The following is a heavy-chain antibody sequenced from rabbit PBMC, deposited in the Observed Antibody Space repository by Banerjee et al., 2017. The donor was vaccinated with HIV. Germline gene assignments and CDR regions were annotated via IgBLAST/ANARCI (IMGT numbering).Heavy chain of an antibody. Sequence: QEQLVESGGGLVKPEGSLTLTCKASGFTLSDYWMCWVRQAPGKGLDLIACIGTSSGNTYYASWVNGRFTISRSTSLNTVDLQMTSLTAADTATYFCARDLAGVIGWNFNLWGQGTLVTVS. CDR2: IGTSSGNT. J-gene: IGHJ4*01. CDR3: ARDLAGVIGWNFNL. CDR1: GFTLSDYW. D-gene: IGHD4-1*01. V-gene: IGHV1S43*01.